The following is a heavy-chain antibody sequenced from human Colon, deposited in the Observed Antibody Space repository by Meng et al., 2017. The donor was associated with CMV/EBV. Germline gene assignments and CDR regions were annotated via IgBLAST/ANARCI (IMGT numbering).Heavy chain of an antibody. CDR3: ARDGDYCTNGVCYFDY. CDR2: ISYDGVHI. Sequence: GGSLRLSCAASQFPFKNYAMHWVRQAPGEGLEWVAVISYDGVHISYLDSVKGRFTISRDNSKNTLYLQMNGLRSEATAVYYCARDGDYCTNGVCYFDYWGQGTPVTVSS. CDR1: QFPFKNYA. V-gene: IGHV3-30-3*01. D-gene: IGHD2-8*01. J-gene: IGHJ4*02.